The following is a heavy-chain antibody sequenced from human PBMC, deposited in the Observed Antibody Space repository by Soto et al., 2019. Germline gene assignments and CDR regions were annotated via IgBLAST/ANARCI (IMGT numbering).Heavy chain of an antibody. J-gene: IGHJ6*02. V-gene: IGHV3-30*18. CDR3: VKDGSSGWPYYYGLDV. Sequence: GGSLRLSCAASGFTFSSYGMHWVRQAPGKGLEWVAVISYDGSNKYYADSVKGRFTISRDNFKNTLYLQMSSLRAEDTAVYKCVKDGSSGWPYYYGLDVWGQGTTVTVSS. CDR2: ISYDGSNK. D-gene: IGHD6-19*01. CDR1: GFTFSSYG.